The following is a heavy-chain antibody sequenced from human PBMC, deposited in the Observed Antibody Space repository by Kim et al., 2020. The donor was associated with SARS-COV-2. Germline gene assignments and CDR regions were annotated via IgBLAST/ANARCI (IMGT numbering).Heavy chain of an antibody. CDR1: GGSISSYY. D-gene: IGHD3-10*01. CDR3: ASTPRDGFGELLSRAYYYYYGMVV. CDR2: IYYSGST. V-gene: IGHV4-59*01. J-gene: IGHJ6*02. Sequence: SETLSLTCTVSGGSISSYYWSWIRQPPGKGLEWIGYIYYSGSTNYNPSLKSRVTISVDTSKNQFSLKLSSVTAADTAVYYCASTPRDGFGELLSRAYYYYYGMVVWGQGTTVTVSS.